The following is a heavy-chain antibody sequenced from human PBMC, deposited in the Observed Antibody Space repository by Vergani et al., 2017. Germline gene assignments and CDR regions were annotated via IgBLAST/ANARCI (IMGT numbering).Heavy chain of an antibody. CDR1: GFTFSNAW. V-gene: IGHV3-15*01. CDR3: TNLKYSSGWHLSDY. J-gene: IGHJ4*02. CDR2: IKSKTDGGTT. Sequence: EVQLVESGGGLVKPGGSLRLSCAASGFTFSNAWMSWVRQAPGKGLEWVGRIKSKTDGGTTDYAAPGKGRFTISRDDSKNTLYLQMNSLKTEDTAVYYCTNLKYSSGWHLSDYWAREPWSPSPQ. D-gene: IGHD6-19*01.